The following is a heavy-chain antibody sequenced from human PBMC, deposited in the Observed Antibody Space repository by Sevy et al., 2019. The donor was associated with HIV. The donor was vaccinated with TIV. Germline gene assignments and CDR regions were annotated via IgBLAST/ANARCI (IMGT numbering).Heavy chain of an antibody. D-gene: IGHD3-10*01. CDR3: ARDRGITMVRGVITHYMDV. Sequence: GGSLRLSCAASGFTFSSYAMHWVRQAPGKGLEWVAVISYDGSSKYYADSVKGRFTISRDNSKNTLYLQMNSLRAEDTAVYCCARDRGITMVRGVITHYMDVWGKGTTVTVSS. J-gene: IGHJ6*03. CDR2: ISYDGSSK. V-gene: IGHV3-30-3*01. CDR1: GFTFSSYA.